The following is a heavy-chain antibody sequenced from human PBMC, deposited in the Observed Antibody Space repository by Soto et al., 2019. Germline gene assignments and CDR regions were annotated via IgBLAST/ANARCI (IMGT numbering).Heavy chain of an antibody. CDR3: ARPSGYDLPFDH. V-gene: IGHV1-18*01. CDR1: GYTFTNYG. D-gene: IGHD5-12*01. J-gene: IGHJ4*02. Sequence: QVQLVQSGGELKKPGASVKVSCTASGYTFTNYGISWVRQAPGQGLEWIGWILGGGTNTKSAQKFQDRVTMTTDPSTSTAYLEVRGLRSDDTAVYYCARPSGYDLPFDHWGQGTQVTVSS. CDR2: ILGGGTNT.